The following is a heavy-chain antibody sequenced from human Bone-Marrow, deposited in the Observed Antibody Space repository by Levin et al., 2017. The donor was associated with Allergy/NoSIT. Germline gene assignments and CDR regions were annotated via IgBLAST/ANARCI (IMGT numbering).Heavy chain of an antibody. Sequence: SQTLSLTCTVSGGSISTSYWSWIRQPAGKGLEWIGRIFSSGSPNYNPSLKSRVTMSVDTSKTQFSLRLISVTAADTAVYYCAREGGVAAAGTRNYYGLDVWGQGTTITVSS. CDR1: GGSISTSY. J-gene: IGHJ6*02. CDR2: IFSSGSP. D-gene: IGHD6-13*01. V-gene: IGHV4-4*07. CDR3: AREGGVAAAGTRNYYGLDV.